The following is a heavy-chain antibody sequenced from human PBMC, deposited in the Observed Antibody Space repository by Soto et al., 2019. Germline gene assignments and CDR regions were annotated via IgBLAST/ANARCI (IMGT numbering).Heavy chain of an antibody. J-gene: IGHJ4*02. CDR3: ARDSNCWYIAAAGTHY. D-gene: IGHD6-13*01. CDR2: ISYDGSNK. V-gene: IGHV3-30-3*01. Sequence: GGSLRLSCAASGFTFSSYAMHWVRQAPGKGLEWVSVISYDGSNKYYADSVKGRFTISRDNSKNTLYLQMNSLRAEDTAVYYCARDSNCWYIAAAGTHYWGQGTLVTVSS. CDR1: GFTFSSYA.